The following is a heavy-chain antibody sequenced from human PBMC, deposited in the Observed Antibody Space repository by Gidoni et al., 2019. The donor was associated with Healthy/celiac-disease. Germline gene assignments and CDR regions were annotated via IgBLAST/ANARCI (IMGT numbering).Heavy chain of an antibody. V-gene: IGHV3-21*01. D-gene: IGHD3-22*01. Sequence: EVQLVESGGGLVKPGGSLGLSCAASAFTFSTYSMNWVRQAPGKGLEWVSSISSSSSYIYYADSVKGRFTISRDNAKNSLYLQMNSLRAEDTAVYYCARDSSGYYQGALDYWGQGTLVTVSS. CDR3: ARDSSGYYQGALDY. CDR2: ISSSSSYI. CDR1: AFTFSTYS. J-gene: IGHJ4*02.